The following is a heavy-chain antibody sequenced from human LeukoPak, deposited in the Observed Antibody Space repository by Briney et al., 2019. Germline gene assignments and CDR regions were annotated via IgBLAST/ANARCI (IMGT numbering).Heavy chain of an antibody. V-gene: IGHV1-69*04. CDR3: TLGYCSGGSCYPKYNWFDP. Sequence: GASVNVSCKASGGTFSSYAISWVRQAPGQGLEWMGRIIPILGIANYAQKFQGRVTITADKSTSTAYMELSSLRSEDTAVYYCTLGYCSGGSCYPKYNWFDPWGQGTLVTVSS. D-gene: IGHD2-15*01. CDR2: IIPILGIA. J-gene: IGHJ5*02. CDR1: GGTFSSYA.